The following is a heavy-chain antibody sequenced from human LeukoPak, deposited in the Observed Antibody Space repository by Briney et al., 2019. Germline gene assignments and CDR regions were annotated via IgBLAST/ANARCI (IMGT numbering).Heavy chain of an antibody. CDR1: GFTFSSYW. CDR2: IKQDGSET. J-gene: IGHJ4*02. V-gene: IGHV3-7*01. D-gene: IGHD1-26*01. Sequence: GGSLRLSCAASGFTFSSYWMSWVRQAPGKGLEWEANIKQDGSETYYVDSVKGRFTISRDNAKNSLYLQMNSLRAEDTAVYHCARESIVGTLFDYWGQGTLVTVSS. CDR3: ARESIVGTLFDY.